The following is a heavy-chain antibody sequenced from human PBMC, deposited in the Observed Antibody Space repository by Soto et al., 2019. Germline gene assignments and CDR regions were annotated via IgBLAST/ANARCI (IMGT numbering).Heavy chain of an antibody. CDR3: ARDADILTGYYTSGWFDP. CDR1: GYTFTSYG. V-gene: IGHV1-18*01. D-gene: IGHD3-9*01. J-gene: IGHJ5*02. Sequence: GASVKVSCKASGYTFTSYGLTWVRQAPGQGLEWMGWISAYSTNTNYAQKFQGRVTLTTDTSTSTAYMKLRSLRSDDTAVYYCARDADILTGYYTSGWFDPWGQGTLVTVSS. CDR2: ISAYSTNT.